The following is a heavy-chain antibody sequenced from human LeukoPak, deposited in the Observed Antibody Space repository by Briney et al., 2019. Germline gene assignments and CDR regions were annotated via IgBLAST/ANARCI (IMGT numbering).Heavy chain of an antibody. V-gene: IGHV1-46*01. J-gene: IGHJ4*02. CDR2: INRRGGNT. CDR3: ARGCGGGNGYYYY. Sequence: GASVKVSCKASGYTFTAYYMHWVRQAPGQGLEWMGIINRRGGNTSYAQQFQGRVTMTRDTPTSTVSMELSSLRSEDTAVYYCARGCGGGNGYYYYWGQGTLVTVSS. D-gene: IGHD3-22*01. CDR1: GYTFTAYY.